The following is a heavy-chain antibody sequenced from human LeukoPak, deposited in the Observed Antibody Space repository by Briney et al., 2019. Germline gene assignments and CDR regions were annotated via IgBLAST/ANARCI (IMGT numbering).Heavy chain of an antibody. CDR2: IKQDGSDR. D-gene: IGHD6-25*01. J-gene: IGHJ4*02. CDR1: EFNFGNYW. Sequence: GGSLRLSCVVSEFNFGNYWMSWVRQTPGKGLEWVANIKQDGSDRCYVDSVKGRFIISRDNAKNSLYLQMNSLRDEDTAVYYCARDSAAHGGYWGQGTPVIVSS. V-gene: IGHV3-7*03. CDR3: ARDSAAHGGY.